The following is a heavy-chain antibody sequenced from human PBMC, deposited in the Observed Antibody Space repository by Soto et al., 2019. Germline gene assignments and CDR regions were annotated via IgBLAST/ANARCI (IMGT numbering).Heavy chain of an antibody. CDR1: GGSISSSSYY. V-gene: IGHV4-39*01. CDR2: IYYSGST. D-gene: IGHD3-10*01. J-gene: IGHJ4*02. Sequence: SETLSLTCTVSGGSISSSSYYWGWIRQPPGKGLEWIGSIYYSGSTYYNPSLKSRVTISVDTSKNQFSLKLSSVTAADTAVYYCARRLVATHAGGDYWGQGTLVTVSS. CDR3: ARRLVATHAGGDY.